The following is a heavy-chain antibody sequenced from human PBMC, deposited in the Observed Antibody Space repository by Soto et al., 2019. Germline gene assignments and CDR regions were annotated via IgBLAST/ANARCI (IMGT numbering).Heavy chain of an antibody. D-gene: IGHD2-21*02. Sequence: ELQLLASGGGFVQPGGSLRLSCTASGFGLSTYAISWVRQAPGKGLEWVSVISANSGNTDYADSVKGRFTISRDKSENTVFLQMNRLRAEDTAVYYCARPSCSGDCYSPFDYWGQGTLVTVSS. CDR2: ISANSGNT. CDR3: ARPSCSGDCYSPFDY. J-gene: IGHJ4*02. V-gene: IGHV3-23*01. CDR1: GFGLSTYA.